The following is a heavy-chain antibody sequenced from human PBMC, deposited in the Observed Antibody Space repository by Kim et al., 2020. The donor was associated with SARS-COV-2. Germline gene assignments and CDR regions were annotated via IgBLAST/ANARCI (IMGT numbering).Heavy chain of an antibody. CDR2: IREDGGEK. J-gene: IGHJ2*01. D-gene: IGHD3-22*01. Sequence: GGSLRLSCAASGFTFSSYWMNWVRQAPGKGLEWVANIREDGGEKYYVDSVKGRFTISRDNAKNSLYLQMNSLRAEDTAVYYCARVVVGYDYDSSGYSYYWYFDLWGRGTLVTVSS. V-gene: IGHV3-7*03. CDR1: GFTFSSYW. CDR3: ARVVVGYDYDSSGYSYYWYFDL.